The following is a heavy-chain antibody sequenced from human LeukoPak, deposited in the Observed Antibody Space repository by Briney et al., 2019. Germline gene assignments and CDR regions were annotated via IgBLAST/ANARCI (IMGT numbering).Heavy chain of an antibody. CDR3: AKDLRIVGATEGFDY. D-gene: IGHD1-26*01. V-gene: IGHV3-23*01. Sequence: GGSVRLSCAASGFSFSSYAMSWVRQAPGKGLEWVSAISGSGGSTYYADSVKGRFTISRDNSKNTLYLQMNSLRAEDTAVYYCAKDLRIVGATEGFDYWGQGTPVTVSS. CDR1: GFSFSSYA. J-gene: IGHJ4*02. CDR2: ISGSGGST.